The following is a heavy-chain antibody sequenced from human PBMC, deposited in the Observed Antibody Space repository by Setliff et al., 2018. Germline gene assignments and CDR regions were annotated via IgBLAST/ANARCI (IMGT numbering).Heavy chain of an antibody. D-gene: IGHD2-2*01. CDR3: ARGRMRGSCSGPSCTYDPFDI. CDR1: GGSIRSGSFY. V-gene: IGHV4-61*02. J-gene: IGHJ3*02. Sequence: KPSETLSLTCTVSGGSIRSGSFYWSWIRQSAEKGLEWIGRVHASGSPNYNPSFKGRVTISLDTSTNQFSLNLNSVTAADTAVYYCARGRMRGSCSGPSCTYDPFDIWGQGTPVTVSS. CDR2: VHASGSP.